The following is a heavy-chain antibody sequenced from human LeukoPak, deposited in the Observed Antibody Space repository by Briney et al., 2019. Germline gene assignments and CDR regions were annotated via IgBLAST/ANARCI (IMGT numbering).Heavy chain of an antibody. CDR3: TGVPTRTITQSHNWFDP. V-gene: IGHV1-18*01. CDR2: ISAYNGST. J-gene: IGHJ5*02. CDR1: GSSFTSFG. Sequence: ASVNVSCTPSGSSFTSFGISWLRQSPGQGLEWMGWISAYNGSTNYAQKLQGRVTMPTDTSTSTAYMDLRSLASDDTTVHFITGVPTRTITQSHNWFDPWGQGTLVTVSP. D-gene: IGHD5-24*01.